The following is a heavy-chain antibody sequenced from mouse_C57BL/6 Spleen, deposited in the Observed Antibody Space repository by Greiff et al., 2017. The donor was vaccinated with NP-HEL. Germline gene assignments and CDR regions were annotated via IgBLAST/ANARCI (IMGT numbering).Heavy chain of an antibody. CDR2: ISSGSSTI. V-gene: IGHV5-17*01. CDR1: GFTFSDYG. Sequence: EVMLVESGGGLVKPGGSLKLSCAASGFTFSDYGMHWVRQAPEKGLEWVAYISSGSSTIYYADTVQGRFTISRDNAKNTLFLQMTSLRSEDTAMYYCASLFITTVPSYWYFDVWGTGTTVTVSS. D-gene: IGHD1-1*01. CDR3: ASLFITTVPSYWYFDV. J-gene: IGHJ1*03.